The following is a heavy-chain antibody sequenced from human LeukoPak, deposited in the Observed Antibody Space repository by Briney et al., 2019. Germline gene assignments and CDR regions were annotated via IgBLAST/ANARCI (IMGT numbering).Heavy chain of an antibody. Sequence: PSETLSLTCTVSGGSISNYYWSWVRQSPGKGLECIGYIYYSGSTNYNPSLKSRVTISVDTSKNQFSLRLNSVTAADTAVYYCARDRYRFAFDIWGQGTMVSVSS. V-gene: IGHV4-59*01. CDR2: IYYSGST. D-gene: IGHD3-16*02. CDR1: GGSISNYY. CDR3: ARDRYRFAFDI. J-gene: IGHJ3*02.